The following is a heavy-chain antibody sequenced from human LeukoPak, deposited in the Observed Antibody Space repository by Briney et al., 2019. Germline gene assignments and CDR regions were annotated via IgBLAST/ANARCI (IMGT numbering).Heavy chain of an antibody. D-gene: IGHD2-2*02. Sequence: PGGSLRLSCAASGFTFSSYAMSWVRQPPGKGLEWVGEINHSGSTNYNPSLKSRVTISVDTSKNQFSLKLSSVTAADTAVYYCARGGYLGYCSSTSCYNLDYWGQGTLVTVSS. V-gene: IGHV4-34*01. CDR1: GFTFSSYA. CDR3: ARGGYLGYCSSTSCYNLDY. J-gene: IGHJ4*02. CDR2: INHSGST.